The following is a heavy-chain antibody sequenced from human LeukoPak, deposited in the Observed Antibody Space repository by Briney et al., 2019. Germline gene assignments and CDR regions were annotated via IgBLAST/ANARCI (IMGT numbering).Heavy chain of an antibody. V-gene: IGHV3-21*01. CDR1: GFTFSSYS. Sequence: GGSLRLSCAASGFTFSSYSMNWVRQAPGKGLEWVSSISSSSSYIYYADSVKGRFTISRDNAKNSLYLLMNSLRAEDTAVYYCAREEHSGSYYFDYWGQGTLVTVSS. J-gene: IGHJ4*02. D-gene: IGHD1-26*01. CDR3: AREEHSGSYYFDY. CDR2: ISSSSSYI.